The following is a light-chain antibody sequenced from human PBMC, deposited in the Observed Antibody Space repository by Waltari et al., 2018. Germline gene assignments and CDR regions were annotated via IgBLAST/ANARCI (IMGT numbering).Light chain of an antibody. CDR3: QQYGTSFT. CDR2: GTS. CDR1: QRIHSSD. Sequence: EVVLTQSPGTLSLSPGERATLSCRASQRIHSSDLGWYQQHPGRAPRLLIYGTSTRATGIPDRFSGSGSGTDFTLTITRLQPEDFAVYYCQQYGTSFTFGGGTKVEIK. V-gene: IGKV3-20*01. J-gene: IGKJ4*01.